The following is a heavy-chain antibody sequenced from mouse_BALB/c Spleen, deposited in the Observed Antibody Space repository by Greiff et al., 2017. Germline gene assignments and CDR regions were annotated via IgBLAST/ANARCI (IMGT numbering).Heavy chain of an antibody. J-gene: IGHJ1*01. CDR2: ISSGSSTI. Sequence: EVKLMESGGGLVQPGGSRKLSCAASGFTFSSFGMHWVRQAPEKGLEWVAYISSGSSTIYYADTVKCRFTISRDNPKNTLFLQMTSLRSEDTAMYYCARDYGHWYFDVWGAGTTVTVSS. D-gene: IGHD2-4*01. CDR1: GFTFSSFG. V-gene: IGHV5-17*02. CDR3: ARDYGHWYFDV.